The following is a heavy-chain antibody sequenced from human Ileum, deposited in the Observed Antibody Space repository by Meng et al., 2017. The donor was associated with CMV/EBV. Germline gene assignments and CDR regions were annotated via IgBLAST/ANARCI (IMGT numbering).Heavy chain of an antibody. V-gene: IGHV4-34*01. CDR1: DASFSDFY. D-gene: IGHD1-14*01. CDR2: IHPSGST. J-gene: IGHJ4*02. CDR3: ARGQDNHKGGVH. Sequence: WGSGLLKPSESLSLTWDVDDASFSDFYWSWTRHLPGKGLEWIGEIHPSGSTHYNPSLESRVSISVHMSNNQFSLKVSSVTAADTAVYYCARGQDNHKGGVHWGQGTLVTVSS.